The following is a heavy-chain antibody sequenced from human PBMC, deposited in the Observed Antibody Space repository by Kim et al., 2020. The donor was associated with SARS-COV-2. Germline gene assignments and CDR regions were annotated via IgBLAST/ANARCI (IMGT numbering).Heavy chain of an antibody. CDR2: IYYSGST. CDR1: GGSISSYY. J-gene: IGHJ5*02. CDR3: ARDRNPHDYGDYDH. Sequence: SETLSLTCTVSGGSISSYYWSWIRQPPGKGLEWIGYIYYSGSTNYNPSLKSRVTISVDTSKNQFSLKLSSVTAADTAVYYCARDRNPHDYGDYDHWGQGTLVTVSS. V-gene: IGHV4-59*01. D-gene: IGHD4-17*01.